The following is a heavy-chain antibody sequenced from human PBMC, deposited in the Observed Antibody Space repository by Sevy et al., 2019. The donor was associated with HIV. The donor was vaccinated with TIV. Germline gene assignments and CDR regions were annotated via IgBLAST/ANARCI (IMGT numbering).Heavy chain of an antibody. CDR3: ARLYSGYDSYFDY. J-gene: IGHJ4*02. D-gene: IGHD5-12*01. CDR1: GGSISSYY. V-gene: IGHV4-59*01. CDR2: IYYSGST. Sequence: ETLSLTCTVSGGSISSYYWSWIRQPPGKGLEWIGYIYYSGSTNYNPSLKSRVTISVDTSKNQFSLKLSSVTAADTAVYYCARLYSGYDSYFDYWGQGTLVTVSS.